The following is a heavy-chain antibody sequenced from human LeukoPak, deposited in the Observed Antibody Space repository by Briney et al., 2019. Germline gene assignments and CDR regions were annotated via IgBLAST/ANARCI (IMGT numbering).Heavy chain of an antibody. CDR3: ARQVLQYSSSPYGMDV. CDR2: ISRSGSSI. D-gene: IGHD6-6*01. V-gene: IGHV3-48*03. J-gene: IGHJ6*02. CDR1: GFTFSSYE. Sequence: GGSLRLSCAASGFTFSSYEMNWVRQAPGKGLEWLSYISRSGSSIYYTDSVKGRFTISRDNAKNSLHLQMNSLRAEDTAVYYCARQVLQYSSSPYGMDVWGHGTTVTVSS.